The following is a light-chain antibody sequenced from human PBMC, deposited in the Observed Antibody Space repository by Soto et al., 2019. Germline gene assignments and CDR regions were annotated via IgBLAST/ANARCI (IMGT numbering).Light chain of an antibody. CDR3: QQYGSSPT. CDR2: GAS. CDR1: QSVSSSY. J-gene: IGKJ1*01. V-gene: IGKV3-20*01. Sequence: EIVLTQSPGTLSLSPGERATLSCRARQSVSSSYLAWYQQKPGQAPRLLIYGASSMATGIPDRFSGSGSGTDFTLTISRLEPEDFAVYYCQQYGSSPTFGQGTKVEIK.